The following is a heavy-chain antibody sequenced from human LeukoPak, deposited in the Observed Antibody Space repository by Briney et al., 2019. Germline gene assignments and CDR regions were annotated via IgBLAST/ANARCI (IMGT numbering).Heavy chain of an antibody. D-gene: IGHD3-3*01. CDR1: GYTFTSYG. CDR2: ISAYNGNT. CDR3: ARGGRGITIFGVVIIPPHLKYYFDY. Sequence: ASVKVSCKASGYTFTSYGISWVRQAPGQGLEWMGWISAYNGNTNYAQKLQGRVTMTRNTSISTAYMELSSLRSEDTAVYYCARGGRGITIFGVVIIPPHLKYYFDYWGQGTLVTVSS. V-gene: IGHV1-18*01. J-gene: IGHJ4*02.